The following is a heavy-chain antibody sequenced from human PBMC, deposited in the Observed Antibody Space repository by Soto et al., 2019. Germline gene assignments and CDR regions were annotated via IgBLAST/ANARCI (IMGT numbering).Heavy chain of an antibody. CDR3: AKCLRGEAWSGFDI. Sequence: GGSLRISCAASGFTFGSYAMSWVRQAPGKGLEWVSAVGDSGVSAYYTDSVKGRFTISRDNFKNALYLQMNNLRGDDTAVYYCAKCLRGEAWSGFDIWGQGTMVTVSS. J-gene: IGHJ3*02. CDR2: VGDSGVSA. V-gene: IGHV3-23*01. D-gene: IGHD3-3*01. CDR1: GFTFGSYA.